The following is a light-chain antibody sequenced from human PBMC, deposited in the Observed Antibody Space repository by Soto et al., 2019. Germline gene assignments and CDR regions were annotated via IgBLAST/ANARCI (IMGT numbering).Light chain of an antibody. J-gene: IGKJ3*01. Sequence: DIQMTQTPSSLSASVGDRVTFSCQASRDITNCLNWYHQKPGKAPKLLIYDASNLETGVPSRFSGSGSGTHFTFTISSLQPEDTATYYCQQYDILPLTFGPGTKVDIK. CDR2: DAS. CDR1: RDITNC. CDR3: QQYDILPLT. V-gene: IGKV1-33*01.